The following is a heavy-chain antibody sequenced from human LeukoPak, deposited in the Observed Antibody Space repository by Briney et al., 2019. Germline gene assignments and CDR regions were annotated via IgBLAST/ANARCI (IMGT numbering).Heavy chain of an antibody. CDR3: AKDSSRGDRARGLRNWFDP. CDR2: ISWNSGSI. V-gene: IGHV3-9*01. J-gene: IGHJ5*02. D-gene: IGHD2-21*02. CDR1: GFTFDDYA. Sequence: PGRSLRLSCAASGFTFDDYAMHWVRQAPGKGLEWASGISWNSGSIGYADSVKGRFTISRDNAKNSLYLQMNSLRAEDTALYYCAKDSSRGDRARGLRNWFDPWGQGTLVTVSS.